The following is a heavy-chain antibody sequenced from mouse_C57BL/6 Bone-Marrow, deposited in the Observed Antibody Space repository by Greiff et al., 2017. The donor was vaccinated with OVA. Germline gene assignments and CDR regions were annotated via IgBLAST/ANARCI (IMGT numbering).Heavy chain of an antibody. J-gene: IGHJ1*03. D-gene: IGHD1-1*01. CDR2: IYPGDGDT. V-gene: IGHV1-82*01. CDR1: GYAFSSSW. CDR3: AKGVDYYGSRGWYFDV. Sequence: VQLQQSGPELVKPGASVKISCKASGYAFSSSWMNWVKQRPGKGLEWIGRIYPGDGDTNYNGKFKGKATLTADKSSSTAYMQLSSLTSEDSAVYFCAKGVDYYGSRGWYFDVWGTGTTVTVSS.